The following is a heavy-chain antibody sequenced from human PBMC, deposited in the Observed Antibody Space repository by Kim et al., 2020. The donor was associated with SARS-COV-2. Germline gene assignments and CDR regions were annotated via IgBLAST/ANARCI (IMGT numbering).Heavy chain of an antibody. V-gene: IGHV4-34*01. CDR3: ARGSGRDRRDGYNYYYYGMDV. Sequence: SETLSLTCAVYGGSFSGYYWSWIRQPPGKGLEWIGEINHSGSTNYNPSLKSRVTISVDTSKNQFSLKLSSVTAADTAVYYCARGSGRDRRDGYNYYYYGMDVWGQGTTVTVSS. J-gene: IGHJ6*02. D-gene: IGHD2-15*01. CDR1: GGSFSGYY. CDR2: INHSGST.